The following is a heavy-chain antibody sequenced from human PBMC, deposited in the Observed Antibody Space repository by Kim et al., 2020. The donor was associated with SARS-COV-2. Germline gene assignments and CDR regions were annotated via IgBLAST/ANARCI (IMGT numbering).Heavy chain of an antibody. CDR3: ARGGYCSSTSCKKFGFDP. V-gene: IGHV4-4*02. D-gene: IGHD2-2*01. Sequence: KSRVTISVDKSKNQFALKLSSVTAADTAVYYCARGGYCSSTSCKKFGFDPWGQGTLVTVSS. J-gene: IGHJ5*02.